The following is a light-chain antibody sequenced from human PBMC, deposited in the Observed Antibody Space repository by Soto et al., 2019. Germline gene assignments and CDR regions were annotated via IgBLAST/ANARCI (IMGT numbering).Light chain of an antibody. CDR1: HSVDND. V-gene: IGKV3D-15*01. CDR3: HQYENWPRT. CDR2: GAS. Sequence: ILMAQSAGTLSVYTGERGNPFCITYHSVDNDLAWYQQKPGQAPRLLIYGASTRATGIPDRFSGGGSGTEFTLTISSLQPEDFALYYCHQYENWPRTFGQGTKVDIK. J-gene: IGKJ1*01.